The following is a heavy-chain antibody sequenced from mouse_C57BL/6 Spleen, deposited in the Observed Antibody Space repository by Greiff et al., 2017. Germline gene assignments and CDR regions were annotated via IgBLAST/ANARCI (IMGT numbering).Heavy chain of an antibody. Sequence: VQLQQSGPELVKPGASVKISCKASGYSFTSYYIHWVKQRPGQGLEWIGWIYPGSGNTKYNEKFKGKATLTVDTSSSTAYMQLSSLTCEDSAVYFSERGGLGSMDYWGQGTSVTVSS. J-gene: IGHJ4*01. V-gene: IGHV1-66*01. CDR3: ERGGLGSMDY. CDR1: GYSFTSYY. CDR2: IYPGSGNT.